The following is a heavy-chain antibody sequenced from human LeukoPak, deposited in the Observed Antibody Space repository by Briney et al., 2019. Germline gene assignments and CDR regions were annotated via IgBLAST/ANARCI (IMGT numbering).Heavy chain of an antibody. J-gene: IGHJ4*02. V-gene: IGHV3-33*08. CDR1: GFTFNTYI. D-gene: IGHD3-10*01. CDR3: ARDGIPRITMVRGVITYYFDY. CDR2: IWYDGSNK. Sequence: GGSLRLSCAASGFTFNTYIMNWVRQAPGKGLEWVAVIWYDGSNKYYADSVKGRFTISRDNSKNTLYLQMNSLRAEDTAVYYCARDGIPRITMVRGVITYYFDYWGQGTLVTVSS.